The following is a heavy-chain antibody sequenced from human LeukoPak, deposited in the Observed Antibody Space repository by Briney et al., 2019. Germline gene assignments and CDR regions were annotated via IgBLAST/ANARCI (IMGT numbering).Heavy chain of an antibody. J-gene: IGHJ4*02. D-gene: IGHD4-17*01. V-gene: IGHV1-69*06. CDR2: IIPTFGTA. CDR1: GGTFSSYA. CDR3: ARESPPSVTPPSPFDY. Sequence: SVKVSCKASGGTFSSYAIGWVRQAPGQGLEWMGGIIPTFGTANYAQKFQGRVTITADKSTSTAYMELSSLRSEDTAVYYCARESPPSVTPPSPFDYWGQGTLVTVSS.